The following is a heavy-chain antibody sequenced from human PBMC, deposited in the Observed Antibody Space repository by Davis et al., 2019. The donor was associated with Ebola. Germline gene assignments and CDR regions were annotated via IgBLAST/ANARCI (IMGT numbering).Heavy chain of an antibody. J-gene: IGHJ4*02. CDR1: GFIVSANY. Sequence: GESLKISCAVSGFIVSANYMNWVRQAPGKGLEWVSVVYSSGNTYYADSVKGRFTISRHSSKNSVYLQMNSLRAEDTAVYYCARSRGVVAATFELGFDYWGQGTLVTVSS. CDR3: ARSRGVVAATFELGFDY. D-gene: IGHD2-15*01. V-gene: IGHV3-66*01. CDR2: VYSSGNT.